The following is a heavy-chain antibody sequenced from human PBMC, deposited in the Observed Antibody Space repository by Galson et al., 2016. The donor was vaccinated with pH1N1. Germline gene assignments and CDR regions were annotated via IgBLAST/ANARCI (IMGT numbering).Heavy chain of an antibody. CDR2: VYPGDSDT. V-gene: IGHV5-51*01. CDR3: ARHQSSSDDYFFYNMYV. Sequence: QSGAEVKKPGESLKISCKGSGYIFSTFWIGWVRQMPGKGLEWMGIVYPGDSDTRYNPSFKGQVTISVDKSISTAYLQWSSLKASDSAIYFCARHQSSSDDYFFYNMYVWGQGTTVTVSS. J-gene: IGHJ6*02. D-gene: IGHD6-6*01. CDR1: GYIFSTFW.